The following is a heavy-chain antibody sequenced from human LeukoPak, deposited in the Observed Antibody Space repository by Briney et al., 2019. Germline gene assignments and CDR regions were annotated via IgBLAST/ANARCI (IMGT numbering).Heavy chain of an antibody. J-gene: IGHJ4*02. CDR3: AGQEMVRGVIFDY. V-gene: IGHV3-66*02. CDR1: GFTVSSNY. D-gene: IGHD3-10*01. CDR2: IYSGGST. Sequence: GGPLRLSCAASGFTVSSNYMSWVRQAPGKGLEWVSVIYSGGSTYYADSVKGRFTISRDNSKNTLYLQMNSLRAEDTAVYYCAGQEMVRGVIFDYWGQGTLVTVSS.